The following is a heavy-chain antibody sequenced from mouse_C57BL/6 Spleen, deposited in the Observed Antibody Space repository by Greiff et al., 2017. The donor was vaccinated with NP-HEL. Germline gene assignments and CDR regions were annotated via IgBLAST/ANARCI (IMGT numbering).Heavy chain of an antibody. CDR1: GYTFTSYT. Sequence: VQLQQSGAELARPGASVKMSCKASGYTFTSYTMHWVKQRPGQGLEWIGYINPSSGYTKYNQKFKDKATLTADKSSSTAYMQLSSLTSEDSAVYYCEMPNWDVGYFDVWGTGTTVTVSS. D-gene: IGHD4-1*01. J-gene: IGHJ1*03. CDR3: EMPNWDVGYFDV. V-gene: IGHV1-4*01. CDR2: INPSSGYT.